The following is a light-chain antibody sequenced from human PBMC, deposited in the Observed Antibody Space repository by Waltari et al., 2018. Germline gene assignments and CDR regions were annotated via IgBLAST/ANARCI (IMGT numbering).Light chain of an antibody. J-gene: IGLJ3*02. CDR1: SSNIGSSF. Sequence: QSVLTQPPSASGTPGQRVTISCSGSSSNIGSSFVCWYQHLPGTAPKLLIYRNDQRPSGVPDRVSGSRSGTSASLAIIGLRSEDEAYYYCAAWDDSLTVRFGGGTKLTVL. CDR2: RND. CDR3: AAWDDSLTVR. V-gene: IGLV1-47*01.